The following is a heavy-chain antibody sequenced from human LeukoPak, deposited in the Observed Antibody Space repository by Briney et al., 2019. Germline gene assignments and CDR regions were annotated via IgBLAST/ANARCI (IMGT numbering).Heavy chain of an antibody. CDR1: GYTFTSYG. Sequence: ASVKVSCKASGYTFTSYGISWVRQAPGQGLEWMGWISAYNGNTNYAQKLQGRVTMTTDTSTSTAYTELRSLRSDDTAVYYCARDSITMVRGVIAPLDYWGQGTLVTVSS. J-gene: IGHJ4*02. V-gene: IGHV1-18*01. CDR3: ARDSITMVRGVIAPLDY. CDR2: ISAYNGNT. D-gene: IGHD3-10*01.